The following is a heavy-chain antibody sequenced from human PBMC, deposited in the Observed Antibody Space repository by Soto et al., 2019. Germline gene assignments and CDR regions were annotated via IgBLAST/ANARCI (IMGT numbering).Heavy chain of an antibody. CDR3: MRSYSY. V-gene: IGHV3-7*03. Sequence: VQLVESGGSLVQPGGSLRLSCAASGFTFNTFWMTWVRQAPGKGLEWVANIKEDGSEKYYVDSVKGRFTISRDNAKNSLYLQMSSLRAEDTAVYYCMRSYSYWGQGTLVTVSS. CDR1: GFTFNTFW. D-gene: IGHD2-21*01. J-gene: IGHJ4*02. CDR2: IKEDGSEK.